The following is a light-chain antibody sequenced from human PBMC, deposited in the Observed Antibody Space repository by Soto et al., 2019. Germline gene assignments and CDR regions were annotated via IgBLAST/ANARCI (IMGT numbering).Light chain of an antibody. CDR2: AAY. CDR1: QDIDSW. V-gene: IGKV1-12*01. Sequence: DIQMTQSPSSVSASVGDRVTITCRASQDIDSWLAWYQQKPGKAPKLLIYAAYSLQSVVPSRFSGSGSGTDFTFTISSLQPEDFAAYYCQQGSSFPWTFGQGTKVDIK. J-gene: IGKJ1*01. CDR3: QQGSSFPWT.